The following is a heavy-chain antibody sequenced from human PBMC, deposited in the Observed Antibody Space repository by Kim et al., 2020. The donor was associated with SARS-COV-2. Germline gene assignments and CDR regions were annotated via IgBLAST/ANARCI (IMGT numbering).Heavy chain of an antibody. CDR2: IYYSGST. J-gene: IGHJ4*02. D-gene: IGHD3-22*01. Sequence: SETLSHTCTVSGGSISSSIYYWGWIRQPPGKGLEWIGTIYYSGSTYYNPSLKSRVTISVDTSKNQFSLKLSSVTAADTAVYYCARLSFGSSGYYYGGFDYWGQGTLVSVSS. V-gene: IGHV4-39*01. CDR3: ARLSFGSSGYYYGGFDY. CDR1: GGSISSSIYY.